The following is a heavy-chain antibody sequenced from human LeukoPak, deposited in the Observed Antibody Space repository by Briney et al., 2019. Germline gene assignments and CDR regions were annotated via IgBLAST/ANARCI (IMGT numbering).Heavy chain of an antibody. D-gene: IGHD1-26*01. Sequence: GASVKVSCKASGYTFTGYYMHWVRQAPGQGLEWMGWINPNSGGTNDAQKFQDRVTMTRDTSISTAYMELSRLRSEDTAVYYCARDRVGADAFDIWGQGTMVTVSS. CDR2: INPNSGGT. J-gene: IGHJ3*02. CDR3: ARDRVGADAFDI. V-gene: IGHV1-2*02. CDR1: GYTFTGYY.